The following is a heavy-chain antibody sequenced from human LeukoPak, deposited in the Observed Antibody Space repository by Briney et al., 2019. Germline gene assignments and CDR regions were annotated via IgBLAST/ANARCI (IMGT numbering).Heavy chain of an antibody. CDR1: GGSISSSNW. J-gene: IGHJ5*02. Sequence: PSETLSLTCAVSGGSISSSNWWSWVRQPPGKGLEWIGEIYHSGSTNYNPSLKSRVTISVDKSKYQFSLKLSSVTAADTAVYYCARDHGQNNWFDPWGQGTLVTVSS. CDR3: ARDHGQNNWFDP. V-gene: IGHV4-4*02. CDR2: IYHSGST.